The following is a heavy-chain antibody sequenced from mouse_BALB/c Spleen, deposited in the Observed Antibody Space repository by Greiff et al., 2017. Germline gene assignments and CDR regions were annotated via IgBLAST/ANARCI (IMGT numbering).Heavy chain of an antibody. Sequence: EVQVVESGPGLVKPSQSLSLTCSVTGYSITSGYYWYWIRQFPGNKLEWMGYISYDGSNNYKPSLKNRISITRDTSKNQFFLKLNSVTTEDTATYYSAREDCGSYFDYWGQGTTLTVSS. CDR1: GYSITSGYY. V-gene: IGHV3-6*02. D-gene: IGHD1-1*01. CDR2: ISYDGSN. J-gene: IGHJ2*01. CDR3: AREDCGSYFDY.